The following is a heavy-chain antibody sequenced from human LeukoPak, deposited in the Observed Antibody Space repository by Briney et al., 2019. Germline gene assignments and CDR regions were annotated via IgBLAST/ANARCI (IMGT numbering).Heavy chain of an antibody. CDR1: GGSISSYY. D-gene: IGHD5-18*01. CDR2: IYYSGST. CDR3: ARRGRRGYSYGIDY. J-gene: IGHJ4*02. Sequence: SETLSLTCTVSGGSISSYYWSWIRQPPGKGLEWIGYIYYSGSTNYNPSLKSRVTTSVDTSKNQFSLKLSSVTAADTAVYYCARRGRRGYSYGIDYWGQGTLVTVSS. V-gene: IGHV4-59*08.